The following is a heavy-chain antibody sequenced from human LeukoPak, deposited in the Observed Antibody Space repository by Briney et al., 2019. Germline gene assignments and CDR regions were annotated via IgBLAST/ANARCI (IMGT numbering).Heavy chain of an antibody. CDR1: GVSISNSY. CDR3: ARDWYYYDSSGRTFDY. Sequence: SETLSLTCTVSGVSISNSYWSWIRQPAGKGLEWIGRIYTSGNTNYNPSLKSRVTMSVDTSKNQFSLKLSSVTAADTAVYYCARDWYYYDSSGRTFDYWGQGTLVTVSS. V-gene: IGHV4-4*07. D-gene: IGHD3-22*01. CDR2: IYTSGNT. J-gene: IGHJ4*02.